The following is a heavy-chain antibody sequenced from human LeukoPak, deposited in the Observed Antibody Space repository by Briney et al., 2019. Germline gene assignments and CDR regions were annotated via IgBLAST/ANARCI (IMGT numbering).Heavy chain of an antibody. Sequence: SETLSLTCTVSGGSISSYYWSWIRQPPGKGLEWIGYIYYSGSTNYNPSLESRVTISVDTSKNQFSLKLSSVTAADTAVYYCARARCSGGSCYFRGSFDIWGQGTMVTVSS. J-gene: IGHJ3*02. D-gene: IGHD2-15*01. CDR1: GGSISSYY. CDR3: ARARCSGGSCYFRGSFDI. CDR2: IYYSGST. V-gene: IGHV4-59*01.